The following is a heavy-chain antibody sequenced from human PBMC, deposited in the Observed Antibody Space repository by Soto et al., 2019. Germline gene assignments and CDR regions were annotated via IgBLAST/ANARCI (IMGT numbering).Heavy chain of an antibody. CDR2: IYYSGST. J-gene: IGHJ6*02. CDR1: GGSISSSSYY. D-gene: IGHD1-26*01. V-gene: IGHV4-39*01. Sequence: PSEILSLTCTVSGGSISSSSYYWGWIRQPPGKGLEWIGSIYYSGSTYYNPSLKSRVTISVDTSKNQFSLKLSSVTAADTAVYYCARHGGGSYKNYYYGMDAWGQGTTVNVSS. CDR3: ARHGGGSYKNYYYGMDA.